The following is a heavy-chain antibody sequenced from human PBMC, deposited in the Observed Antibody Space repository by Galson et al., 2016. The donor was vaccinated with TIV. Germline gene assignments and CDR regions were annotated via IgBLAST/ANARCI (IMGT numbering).Heavy chain of an antibody. CDR3: ATELYCSNISCYYYYGLDV. Sequence: SVKVSCKASGYSFLSYGMTWVRQAPGRGLEWLGWISAYNGDIKSARRFQGRVTMTTDTSTNTAYMELRSLGSDDTAVYYCATELYCSNISCYYYYGLDVWGHRTTVTVSS. J-gene: IGHJ6*02. D-gene: IGHD2-2*01. CDR1: GYSFLSYG. V-gene: IGHV1-18*04. CDR2: ISAYNGDI.